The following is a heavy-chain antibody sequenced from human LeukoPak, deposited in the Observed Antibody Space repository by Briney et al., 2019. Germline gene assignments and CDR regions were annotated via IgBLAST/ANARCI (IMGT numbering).Heavy chain of an antibody. D-gene: IGHD3-3*01. CDR3: ARVPRITIFGYAFDI. Sequence: SETLSLTCTVSGGSINTPNYYWGWIRQPPGKGLEWVGYIYYSGSTNYNSSLKSRVTISVDTSKNQFSLKLSSVTAADTAIYYCARVPRITIFGYAFDIWGQGTMVTVSS. V-gene: IGHV4-61*05. CDR2: IYYSGST. J-gene: IGHJ3*02. CDR1: GGSINTPNYY.